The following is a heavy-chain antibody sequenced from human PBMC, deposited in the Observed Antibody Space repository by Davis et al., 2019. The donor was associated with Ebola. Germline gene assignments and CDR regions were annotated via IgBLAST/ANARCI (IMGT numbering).Heavy chain of an antibody. Sequence: SVKVSCKASGYTFTSYGISWVRQAPGQGLEWMGWISAYNGNTNYAQKLQGRVTMTTDTSTSTAYMELRSLRSDDTAVYYCARDLMVREVYYYYGMDVWGQGTTVTVSS. CDR2: ISAYNGNT. J-gene: IGHJ6*02. D-gene: IGHD3-10*01. V-gene: IGHV1-18*01. CDR1: GYTFTSYG. CDR3: ARDLMVREVYYYYGMDV.